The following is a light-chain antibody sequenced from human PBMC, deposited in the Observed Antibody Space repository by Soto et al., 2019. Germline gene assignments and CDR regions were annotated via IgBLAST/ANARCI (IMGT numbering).Light chain of an antibody. CDR2: KTS. J-gene: IGKJ4*01. V-gene: IGKV3-15*01. CDR3: QQYAGWPLT. Sequence: EVVMTQSPATVSESPGERTSLSRRASQSIGTNLGWYQQKPGQAPRLLISKTSTRATGVPARFSGSGSGTEFTLTISSLQSEDIAVYYCQQYAGWPLTFGGGTKVDI. CDR1: QSIGTN.